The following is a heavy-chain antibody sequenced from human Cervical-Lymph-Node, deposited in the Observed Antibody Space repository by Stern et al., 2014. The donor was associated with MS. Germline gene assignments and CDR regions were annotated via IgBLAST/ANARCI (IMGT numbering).Heavy chain of an antibody. Sequence: VQLVESGGGVVQPGRSLRLSCSPSGFAFSTYGMHWVRQAPGKGLEWVALISFDGAKTYYADSVKGRFTISRDNPKNTLYLQMKSLRGEDTAVYYCARGSDWYPLDYWGQGTLVTLSS. V-gene: IGHV3-30*03. CDR3: ARGSDWYPLDY. J-gene: IGHJ4*02. CDR2: ISFDGAKT. D-gene: IGHD6-19*01. CDR1: GFAFSTYG.